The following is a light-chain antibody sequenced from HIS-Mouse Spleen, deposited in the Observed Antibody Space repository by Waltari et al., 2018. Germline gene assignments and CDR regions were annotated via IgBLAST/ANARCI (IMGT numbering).Light chain of an antibody. CDR2: AAS. Sequence: AIRMTQSPSPFPASTGDRGTITCRASQGISSYLAWYQQKPGKAPKLLIYAASTLQRGVPSRFSGSGSGTDFTLTISCLQSEDFATYYCQQYYSYPWTFGQGTKVEIK. V-gene: IGKV1-8*01. J-gene: IGKJ1*01. CDR3: QQYYSYPWT. CDR1: QGISSY.